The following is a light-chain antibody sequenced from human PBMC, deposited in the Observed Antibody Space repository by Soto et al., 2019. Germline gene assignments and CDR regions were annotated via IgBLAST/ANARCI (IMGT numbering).Light chain of an antibody. Sequence: QSALTQPPSASGSPGQSVTLSCTGTSSDVGGYKYVSWYQQHPGKAPKLIIYEVNKRPSGVPDRYSGSKSGNTASLTVSGLQAEDEADYYCISYAGSTNVFGTGTKVTVL. V-gene: IGLV2-8*01. CDR3: ISYAGSTNV. CDR2: EVN. CDR1: SSDVGGYKY. J-gene: IGLJ1*01.